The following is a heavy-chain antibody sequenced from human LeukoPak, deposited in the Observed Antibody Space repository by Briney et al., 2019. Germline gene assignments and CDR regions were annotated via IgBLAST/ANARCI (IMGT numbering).Heavy chain of an antibody. CDR1: GFTFSDYY. Sequence: GGSLRLSCAASGFTFSDYYMSWIRRAPGKGLEWLSYIGSSSSYTNYADSVKGRFTISRDNAKNSLYLQMNSLRAEDTAVYYCATDYGRYGETRGALDYWGQGTLVTVSS. V-gene: IGHV3-11*06. CDR2: IGSSSSYT. CDR3: ATDYGRYGETRGALDY. J-gene: IGHJ4*02. D-gene: IGHD4-17*01.